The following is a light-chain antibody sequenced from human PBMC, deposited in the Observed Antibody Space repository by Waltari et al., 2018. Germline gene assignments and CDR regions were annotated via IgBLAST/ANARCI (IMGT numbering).Light chain of an antibody. CDR1: SSDVGSYNL. CDR3: CSYAGRSTLEV. CDR2: EVS. V-gene: IGLV2-23*02. J-gene: IGLJ1*01. Sequence: QSALTQPASVSGSPGQSITISCTGTSSDVGSYNLVSWYQQHPGKAPKLMIFEVSKRPAGCSNRFSGSKSGNTASLTISGLQAEDEADYYCCSYAGRSTLEVFGTGTKVTVL.